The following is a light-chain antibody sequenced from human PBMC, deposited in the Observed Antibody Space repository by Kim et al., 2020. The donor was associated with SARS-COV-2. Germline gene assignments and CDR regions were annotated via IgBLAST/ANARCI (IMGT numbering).Light chain of an antibody. V-gene: IGKV3D-20*01. CDR3: QHYGYSVT. Sequence: LSPGERATLSCGASQSITHTYLAWYQQKPGLAPRLLMYDVSSRAAGIPDRFSGGGSGTDFTLTISRLEPEDFAIYYCQHYGYSVTFGGGTKVDIK. CDR2: DVS. CDR1: QSITHTY. J-gene: IGKJ4*01.